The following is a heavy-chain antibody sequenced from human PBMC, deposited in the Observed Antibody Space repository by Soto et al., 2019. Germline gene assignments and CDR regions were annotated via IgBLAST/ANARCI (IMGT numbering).Heavy chain of an antibody. CDR1: GDSIISSDFY. CDR3: ARHSLALRKNNWFDP. Sequence: PSETLSLTCTVSGDSIISSDFYWGWVRQPPGKGLEWIGSIFYLGSSYYNPSVKSRVTMSVDTSKNQFSLRLRSVTAADTALYFCARHSLALRKNNWFDPWGQGIMVTVS. CDR2: IFYLGSS. D-gene: IGHD3-3*02. J-gene: IGHJ5*02. V-gene: IGHV4-39*01.